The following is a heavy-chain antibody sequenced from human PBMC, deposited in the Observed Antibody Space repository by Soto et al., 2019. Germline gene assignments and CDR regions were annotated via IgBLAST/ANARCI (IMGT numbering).Heavy chain of an antibody. CDR3: AKGSEPDIVATIDY. CDR2: ISWNSGSI. Sequence: GGSLRLSWAASGRTFVDYAMHWIRKTTGKGLEWVSGISWNSGSIGYADSVKGRFTISRDNAKNSLYLQMNSLRAEDTALYYCAKGSEPDIVATIDYWGQGTLVTVSS. D-gene: IGHD5-12*01. CDR1: GRTFVDYA. V-gene: IGHV3-9*01. J-gene: IGHJ4*02.